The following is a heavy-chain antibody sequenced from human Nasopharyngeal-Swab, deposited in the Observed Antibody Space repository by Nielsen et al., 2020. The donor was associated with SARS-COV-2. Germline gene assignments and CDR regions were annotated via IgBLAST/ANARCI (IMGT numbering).Heavy chain of an antibody. V-gene: IGHV6-1*01. Sequence: SQTLSLTCAISGDSVSSNSAAWSWIRQSPSRGLEWLGRTYYGSKWYIDYAASVKSRITINPDTSKNQFSLQLSSVTPEDTAVYYCARIAQAAEPHWGQGTLVTVSS. J-gene: IGHJ4*02. CDR3: ARIAQAAEPH. CDR2: TYYGSKWYI. CDR1: GDSVSSNSAA. D-gene: IGHD1-14*01.